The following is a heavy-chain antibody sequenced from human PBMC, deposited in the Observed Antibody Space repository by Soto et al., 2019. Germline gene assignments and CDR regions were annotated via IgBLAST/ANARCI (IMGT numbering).Heavy chain of an antibody. CDR3: ARGNNVLLWFGELTYNWFDP. CDR2: VYYLGST. V-gene: IGHV4-59*01. J-gene: IGHJ5*02. CDR1: GGSMSEYF. D-gene: IGHD3-10*01. Sequence: SETLSLTCSVSGGSMSEYFWSWIRQSPERGLEWIGYVYYLGSTDYNPSLKSRVTISVDTSKNQFSLKLSSVTAADTAVYYCARGNNVLLWFGELTYNWFDPWGQGTLVTVSS.